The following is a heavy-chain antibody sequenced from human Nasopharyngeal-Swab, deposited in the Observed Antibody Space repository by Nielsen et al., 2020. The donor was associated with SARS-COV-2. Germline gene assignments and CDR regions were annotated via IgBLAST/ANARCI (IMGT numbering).Heavy chain of an antibody. V-gene: IGHV1-2*04. CDR3: ARGPEGYCTNGVCSNYYYMDV. CDR1: VYTFTGYY. J-gene: IGHJ6*03. D-gene: IGHD2-8*01. Sequence: SVPVSCKASVYTFTGYYLHWLRQPPAQGLEWMGWINPNSGGTNYAQKFQGWVTMTRDTSISTAYMELSRLRSHDTAVYYCARGPEGYCTNGVCSNYYYMDVWGKGTTVTVSS. CDR2: INPNSGGT.